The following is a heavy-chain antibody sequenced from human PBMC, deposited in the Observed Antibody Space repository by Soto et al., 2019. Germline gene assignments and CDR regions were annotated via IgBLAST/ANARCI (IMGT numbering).Heavy chain of an antibody. CDR2: INSDGSRT. J-gene: IGHJ5*02. D-gene: IGHD3-16*01. V-gene: IGHV3-74*01. CDR1: GVTLSGYW. CDR3: ARACCYEENWFDP. Sequence: GGSLRLSCAASGVTLSGYWMHWVRQVPGKGLVWVSRINSDGSRTTYADSVKGRFTISRDNARNTLHLQMNSLRVEDTGVYYSARACCYEENWFDPWGQGTLVTVSS.